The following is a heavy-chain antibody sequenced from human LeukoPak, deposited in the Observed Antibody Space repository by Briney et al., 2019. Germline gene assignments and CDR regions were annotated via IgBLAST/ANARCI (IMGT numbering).Heavy chain of an antibody. D-gene: IGHD6-13*01. CDR3: ARPAAAGTVYYYMDV. J-gene: IGHJ6*03. CDR2: IYHSGST. V-gene: IGHV4-59*08. Sequence: SETLSLTCTVSGGSISSYCWSWIRQPPGKGLEWIWSIYHSGSTYYNPSLKSRFTISVDTSKNQFSLKLSSVTAADTAVYYCARPAAAGTVYYYMDVWGKGTTVTVSS. CDR1: GGSISSYC.